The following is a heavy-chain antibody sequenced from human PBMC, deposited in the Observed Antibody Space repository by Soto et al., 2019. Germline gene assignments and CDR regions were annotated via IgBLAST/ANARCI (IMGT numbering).Heavy chain of an antibody. CDR1: GFTFSSYA. D-gene: IGHD3-3*01. CDR2: ISYDGSNK. J-gene: IGHJ4*02. V-gene: IGHV3-30-3*01. Sequence: QVQLVESGGGVVQPGRSLRLSCAASGFTFSSYAMHWVRQAPGKGLEWVAVISYDGSNKYYADSVKGRFTISRDNSKNTLYLQMNSLRAEDTAVYYCARLGGPYDFWGGYWIDFDYWGQGTLVTVSS. CDR3: ARLGGPYDFWGGYWIDFDY.